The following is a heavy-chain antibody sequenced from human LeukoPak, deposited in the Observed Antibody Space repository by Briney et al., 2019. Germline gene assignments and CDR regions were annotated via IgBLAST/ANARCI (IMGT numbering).Heavy chain of an antibody. V-gene: IGHV3-7*01. CDR2: IKQDGSEK. CDR3: AREGPDDFWSGYYTHYYMDV. J-gene: IGHJ6*03. Sequence: PGGSLRLSCAASGFTFSSYWMSWVRQAPGKGLEWVANIKQDGSEKYYVDSVKGRFTISRDNAKNSLYLKMNSLRAEDTAVYYCAREGPDDFWSGYYTHYYMDVWGKGTTATVSS. CDR1: GFTFSSYW. D-gene: IGHD3-3*01.